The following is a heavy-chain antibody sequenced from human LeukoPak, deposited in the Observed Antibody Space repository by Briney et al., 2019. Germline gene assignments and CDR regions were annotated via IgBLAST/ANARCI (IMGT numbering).Heavy chain of an antibody. D-gene: IGHD3-10*01. Sequence: GGSLRLSCAASGFTFSSYWMHWVRQVPGKGLVWVSRINSDGSSTSYADSVKGRFTISRDDARNTLYVQMNSLRAEDTAVYYCSTGSGHAFDIWGRGTMVTVSS. CDR1: GFTFSSYW. J-gene: IGHJ3*02. V-gene: IGHV3-74*01. CDR2: INSDGSST. CDR3: STGSGHAFDI.